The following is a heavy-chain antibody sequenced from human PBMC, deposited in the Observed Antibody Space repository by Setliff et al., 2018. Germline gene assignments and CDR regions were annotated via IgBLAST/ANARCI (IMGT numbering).Heavy chain of an antibody. Sequence: SVKVSCKASGDTFSTYALSWVRQAPGQGLEWMGGIIPLLETAKYAQKFQGRVTITADKSTSTGYMELSSLRSEDTAFYYCARDSRQWLEGGASGDMDIWGQGTAVTVSS. V-gene: IGHV1-69*06. D-gene: IGHD6-19*01. CDR2: IIPLLETA. CDR3: ARDSRQWLEGGASGDMDI. CDR1: GDTFSTYA. J-gene: IGHJ6*02.